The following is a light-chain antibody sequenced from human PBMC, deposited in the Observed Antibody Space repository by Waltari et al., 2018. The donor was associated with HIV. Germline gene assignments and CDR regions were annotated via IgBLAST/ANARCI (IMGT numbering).Light chain of an antibody. CDR1: QSVRSTY. Sequence: EIVLMQSPGTLSLSPGERATLSCRASQSVRSTYLAWYQQKPGQAPRLLIYGASRRATGIPDRFSGSGSGTDFTLTISRLEPEDFAVYFCQQYGGSPRTFGQGTKLEI. J-gene: IGKJ2*01. CDR3: QQYGGSPRT. V-gene: IGKV3-20*01. CDR2: GAS.